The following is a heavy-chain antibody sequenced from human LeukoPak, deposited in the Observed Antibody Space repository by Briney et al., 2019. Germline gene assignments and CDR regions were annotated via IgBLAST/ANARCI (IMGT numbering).Heavy chain of an antibody. CDR1: GFIFSIYG. CDR3: ARGKWELLSAFDI. J-gene: IGHJ3*02. CDR2: IRHDGNEK. V-gene: IGHV3-30*02. D-gene: IGHD1-26*01. Sequence: GGSLRLSCAASGFIFSIYGMHWVRQAPGKGLEWVAFIRHDGNEKYYADSVKGRFTISRDNSKNTLYLQMNSLRAEDTAVYYCARGKWELLSAFDIWGQGTMVTVSS.